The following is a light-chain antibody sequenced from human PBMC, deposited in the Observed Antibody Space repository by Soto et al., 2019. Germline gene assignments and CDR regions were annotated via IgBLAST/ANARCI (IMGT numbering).Light chain of an antibody. J-gene: IGKJ2*01. CDR3: QQRSNWPPGYT. CDR1: QSVSSY. Sequence: EIVLTQSPATLSLSPGERATLSCRASQSVSSYLAWYQQKPGQAPRLLIYDASNRATGIPARFSGSGSGTDFTITISSLEPEDFAVYSCQQRSNWPPGYTFGQGTKLEIK. CDR2: DAS. V-gene: IGKV3-11*01.